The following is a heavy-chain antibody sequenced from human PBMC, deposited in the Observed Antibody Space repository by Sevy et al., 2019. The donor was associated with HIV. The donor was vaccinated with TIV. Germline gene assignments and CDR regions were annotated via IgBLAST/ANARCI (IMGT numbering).Heavy chain of an antibody. CDR2: ISSSSSYI. CDR1: GFTFSSYS. V-gene: IGHV3-21*04. Sequence: GESLKISCAASGFTFSSYSMNWVRQAPGKGLEWVSSISSSSSYIYYADSVKGRFTISRDNAKNSLYLQMNSLRTEDTALYYCAKDIAVTRGDWYYGMDVWGQGTTVTVSS. CDR3: AKDIAVTRGDWYYGMDV. D-gene: IGHD4-17*01. J-gene: IGHJ6*02.